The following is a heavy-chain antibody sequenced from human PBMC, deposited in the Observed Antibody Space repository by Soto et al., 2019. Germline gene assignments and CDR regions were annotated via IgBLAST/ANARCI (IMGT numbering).Heavy chain of an antibody. CDR2: MYHSGST. CDR1: GCSISIYYL. J-gene: IGHJ4*02. CDR3: ARVLSSGWSRFDY. V-gene: IGHV4-4*02. Sequence: ETLSITCAVSGCSISIYYLWTWVRQPPGKGLECIAEMYHSGSTNYNPSLKSRVTISVDKSKNQISLKLSSVTAADTAVYYCARVLSSGWSRFDYWGQGTLVTVSS. D-gene: IGHD6-19*01.